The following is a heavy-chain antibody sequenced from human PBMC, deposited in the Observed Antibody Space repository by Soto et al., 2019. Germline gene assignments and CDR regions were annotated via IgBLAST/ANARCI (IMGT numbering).Heavy chain of an antibody. CDR2: TYYRSKWYN. CDR1: VDSVSSNSAA. Sequence: PSQTLSLTCAISVDSVSSNSAAWNWIRQSPSRGLEWLGRTYYRSKWYNDYAVSVKSRITINPDTSKNQFSLQLNSVTPEDTAVYYCARGYSSSSKPGYYYYGMDVWGQGTTVTVSS. V-gene: IGHV6-1*01. D-gene: IGHD6-6*01. CDR3: ARGYSSSSKPGYYYYGMDV. J-gene: IGHJ6*02.